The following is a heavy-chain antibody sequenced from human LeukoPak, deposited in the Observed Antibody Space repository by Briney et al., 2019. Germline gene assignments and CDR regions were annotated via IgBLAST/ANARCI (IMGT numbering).Heavy chain of an antibody. J-gene: IGHJ4*02. CDR1: GGSISGDY. V-gene: IGHV4-59*01. CDR2: IYYTGAT. D-gene: IGHD2-21*01. Sequence: SETLSLTCTVSGGSISGDYWSWIRQPPGKGLEWVAYIYYTGATNHNPSLKSRVTISVDTSKNQFSLRLNSVTAADTAVYYCARLQVDSTAVFDYWGQGTLVSVSS. CDR3: ARLQVDSTAVFDY.